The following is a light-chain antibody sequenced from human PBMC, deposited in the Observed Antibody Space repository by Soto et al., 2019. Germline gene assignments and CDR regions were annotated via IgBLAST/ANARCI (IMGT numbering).Light chain of an antibody. Sequence: EIVLTQSPGTLSLSPGERATLSCRASQSLSNNYLAWYQQKPGQAPRLLIYDASSRATGIPDRFSASGSGKDFTLSMSTLEPEDYAVYYCKQYGTSTLTLAGGTKVEI. CDR3: KQYGTSTLT. J-gene: IGKJ4*01. CDR2: DAS. CDR1: QSLSNNY. V-gene: IGKV3-20*01.